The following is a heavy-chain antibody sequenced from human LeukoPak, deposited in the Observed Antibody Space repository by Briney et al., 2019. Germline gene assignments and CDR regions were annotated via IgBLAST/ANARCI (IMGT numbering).Heavy chain of an antibody. V-gene: IGHV3-21*01. CDR1: GFTFSSYS. D-gene: IGHD4/OR15-4a*01. CDR3: ARAVLARLVDY. J-gene: IGHJ4*02. Sequence: GGSLRLSCAASGFTFSSYSMNWVRQAPGKGLDWVSSISSSSSYIYYADSVKGRFTISIDNAKNSLYLQMNSLRAEDTAVYYCARAVLARLVDYWGQGTLVTVSS. CDR2: ISSSSSYI.